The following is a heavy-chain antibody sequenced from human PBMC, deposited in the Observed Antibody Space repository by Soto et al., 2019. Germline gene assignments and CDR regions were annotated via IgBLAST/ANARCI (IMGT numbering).Heavy chain of an antibody. V-gene: IGHV4-39*01. J-gene: IGHJ4*02. D-gene: IGHD3-22*01. CDR3: ARRPYDSSGYSFDC. Sequence: SETLSLTCTVSGGSISSISYYWGWIRQPPGKGLEWIGSIYYSGSTYYNPSLKSRVTISVDTSKNQFSLKLSSVTAADTAVYYCARRPYDSSGYSFDCWGQGTLVTVS. CDR2: IYYSGST. CDR1: GGSISSISYY.